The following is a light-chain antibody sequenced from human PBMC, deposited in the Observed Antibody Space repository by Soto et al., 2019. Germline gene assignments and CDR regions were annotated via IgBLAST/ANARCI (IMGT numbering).Light chain of an antibody. J-gene: IGLJ2*01. CDR3: CSYAGSYTFLI. Sequence: QSALTQPRSVSGSPGQSVTISCTGTSSDVGGYNYVSWYQQHPGKAPKLMIYDVSKRPSGVPDRFSGSKSGNTASLTISGLQAEDEADYYCCSYAGSYTFLIFSGGTKLTVL. V-gene: IGLV2-11*01. CDR2: DVS. CDR1: SSDVGGYNY.